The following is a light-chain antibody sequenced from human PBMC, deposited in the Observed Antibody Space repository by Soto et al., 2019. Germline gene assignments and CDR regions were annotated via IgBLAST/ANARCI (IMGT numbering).Light chain of an antibody. CDR1: SSDVGSYNL. CDR3: CAYAGSSTFVV. Sequence: QSAPTQPGSVSGSPGQSITISCTGTSSDVGSYNLVSWYQQHPGKAPKLMIYEGSKRPSGVSNRFSGSKSGKTASLTISGLQAEDEADYYGCAYAGSSTFVVFGGGTKLTVL. V-gene: IGLV2-23*03. CDR2: EGS. J-gene: IGLJ2*01.